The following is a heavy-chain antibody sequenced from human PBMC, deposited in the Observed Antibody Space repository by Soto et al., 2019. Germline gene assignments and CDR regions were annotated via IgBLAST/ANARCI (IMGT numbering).Heavy chain of an antibody. Sequence: GGSLRLSCAASGFTVSSNYMSWGRQAPGKGLEWVSVIYSGCSTYYADSVKGRFTFSRANATNTLYLQMNRLRAEDTAVYYCARAMKDSSSRRPLDYWGQGTLVTVSS. D-gene: IGHD6-6*01. CDR2: IYSGCST. CDR1: GFTVSSNY. V-gene: IGHV3-66*01. CDR3: ARAMKDSSSRRPLDY. J-gene: IGHJ4*02.